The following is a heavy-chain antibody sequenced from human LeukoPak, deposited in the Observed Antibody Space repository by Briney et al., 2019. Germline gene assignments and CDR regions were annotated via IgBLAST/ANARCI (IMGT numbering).Heavy chain of an antibody. CDR1: GYSSTNYW. D-gene: IGHD3-22*01. CDR2: IYPGDSDT. CDR3: ARLSYDSSGSHDY. Sequence: GESLKISCKGSGYSSTNYWVGWVRQMPGTGLEWMGIIYPGDSDTRYNSSFQGQVTISVDKSISTAFLQWSSLKASDTAMYYCARLSYDSSGSHDYWGQGTLVTVSS. V-gene: IGHV5-51*01. J-gene: IGHJ4*02.